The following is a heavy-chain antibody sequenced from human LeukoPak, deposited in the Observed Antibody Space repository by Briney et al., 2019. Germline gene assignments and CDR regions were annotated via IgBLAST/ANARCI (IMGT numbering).Heavy chain of an antibody. CDR2: IYHSGST. D-gene: IGHD3-3*01. Sequence: SETLSLTCTVSGYSISSGYYWGWIRQPPGKGLEWIGSIYHSGSTYYNPSLKSRVTISVDTSKNQFSLKLSSVTAADTAVYYCARAEWGDGMDVWGQGTTVTVSS. V-gene: IGHV4-38-2*02. CDR1: GYSISSGYY. J-gene: IGHJ6*02. CDR3: ARAEWGDGMDV.